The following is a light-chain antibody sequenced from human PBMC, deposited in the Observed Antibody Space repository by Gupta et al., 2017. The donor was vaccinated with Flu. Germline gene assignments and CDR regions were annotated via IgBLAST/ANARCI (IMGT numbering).Light chain of an antibody. V-gene: IGLV3-21*02. CDR2: CNT. CDR3: QVWDSGSDHPGV. J-gene: IGLJ3*02. CDR1: KIGGKG. Sequence: TATITCGGGKIGGKGCPCDQQKPGQAPELVVSCNTDRASGIPDRFSGSNSGNTATLTITRVEAGDEAGYYCQVWDSGSDHPGVFGGGTKLTVL.